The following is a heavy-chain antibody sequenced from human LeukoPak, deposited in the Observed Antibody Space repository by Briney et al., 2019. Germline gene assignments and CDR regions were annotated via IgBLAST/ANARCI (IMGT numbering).Heavy chain of an antibody. V-gene: IGHV3-30*02. CDR3: ANVLDSSNHI. D-gene: IGHD3-22*01. CDR1: GFTFSSYG. Sequence: GSLRLSCAASGFTFSSYGMHWVRQAPGKGLEWVAFIRYDGSNKYYADSVKGRFTISRDNSKNTLYLQMNSLRAEDTAVYYCANVLDSSNHIWGQGTMVTVSS. CDR2: IRYDGSNK. J-gene: IGHJ3*02.